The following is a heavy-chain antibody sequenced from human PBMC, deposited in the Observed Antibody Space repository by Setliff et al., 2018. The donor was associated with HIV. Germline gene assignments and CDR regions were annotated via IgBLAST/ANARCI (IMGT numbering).Heavy chain of an antibody. V-gene: IGHV4-4*07. Sequence: SETLSLTCAVSGYSIRDNFFWGWVRQPPGKGLEWIGRTFTSGITNYSPSLKSRVTMSVDTSKNQFSLKLSSVTAADTAVYYCARGSKGGFFDYWGQGTLVTVSS. CDR3: ARGSKGGFFDY. D-gene: IGHD3-16*01. CDR1: GYSIRDNFF. CDR2: TFTSGIT. J-gene: IGHJ4*02.